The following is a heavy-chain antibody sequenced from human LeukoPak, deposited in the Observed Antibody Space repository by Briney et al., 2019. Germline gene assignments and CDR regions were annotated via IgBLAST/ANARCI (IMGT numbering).Heavy chain of an antibody. CDR2: ISGSGGST. D-gene: IGHD3-10*01. J-gene: IGHJ5*02. V-gene: IGHV3-23*01. CDR3: ARAMVRGVTSWFDP. CDR1: GFTFSSYA. Sequence: GGSLRLSCAASGFTFSSYAMSWVRQAPGKGLEWVSAISGSGGSTYYADSVKGRFTISRDNSKNTLYLQMNSLRAEDTAVYYCARAMVRGVTSWFDPWGQGTLVTVSS.